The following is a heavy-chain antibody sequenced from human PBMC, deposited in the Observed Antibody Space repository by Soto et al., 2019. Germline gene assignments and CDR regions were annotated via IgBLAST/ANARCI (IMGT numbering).Heavy chain of an antibody. D-gene: IGHD2-15*01. CDR3: ARDVVVAATRVGGIDY. V-gene: IGHV3-33*01. CDR1: GFTFSNYG. CDR2: IWYDGSDK. J-gene: IGHJ4*02. Sequence: QVRLVESGGGVVQPGRSLRLSCVVSGFTFSNYGMHWVRQAPGKGLEWVAIIWYDGSDKDYADSVKGRFTISRDNSKNTLYLQMHSLRPEDTAVYYCARDVVVAATRVGGIDYWGQGTLVSVSS.